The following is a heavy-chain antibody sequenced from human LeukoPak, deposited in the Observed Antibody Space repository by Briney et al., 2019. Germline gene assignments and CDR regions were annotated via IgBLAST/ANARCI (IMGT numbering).Heavy chain of an antibody. D-gene: IGHD3-22*01. J-gene: IGHJ4*02. Sequence: ASVKVSCKASGYTFTSYGISWVRQAPGQGLEWMGWISAYNGNTNYAQKLQGRVTMTTDTSTSTAYMELRSLRSDDTAVYYCARDLRRYDSSGYYYYWGQGTLLTVSS. CDR1: GYTFTSYG. CDR3: ARDLRRYDSSGYYYY. CDR2: ISAYNGNT. V-gene: IGHV1-18*01.